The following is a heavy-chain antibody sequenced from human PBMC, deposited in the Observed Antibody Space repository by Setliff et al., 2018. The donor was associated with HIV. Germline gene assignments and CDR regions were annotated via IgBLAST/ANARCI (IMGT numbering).Heavy chain of an antibody. Sequence: PSETLSLTCIVSGGSISSGSYYWSWIRQPAGKGLEWIGRIYTSGRTNHNPSLKSRVTISVDTSKNQFSLKLSSVTAADTAVYYCAGDYVVYSREPNFAFDIWGQGTMVTVSS. D-gene: IGHD2-8*02. CDR1: GGSISSGSYY. CDR3: AGDYVVYSREPNFAFDI. CDR2: IYTSGRT. J-gene: IGHJ3*02. V-gene: IGHV4-61*02.